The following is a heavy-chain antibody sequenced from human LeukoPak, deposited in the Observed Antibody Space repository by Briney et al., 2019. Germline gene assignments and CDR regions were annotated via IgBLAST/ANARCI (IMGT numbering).Heavy chain of an antibody. D-gene: IGHD3-16*01. CDR1: GDSISSYC. V-gene: IGHV4-59*01. CDR3: ARGGGTLDY. Sequence: PSETLSLTCTVSGDSISSYCGSWIRQPPGKGLEWIGYIYDSGKTNYNASLISRVTISVDTSKNQFSLKLTSVTPADTAVYYCARGGGTLDYWGQGTLVTVSS. CDR2: IYDSGKT. J-gene: IGHJ4*02.